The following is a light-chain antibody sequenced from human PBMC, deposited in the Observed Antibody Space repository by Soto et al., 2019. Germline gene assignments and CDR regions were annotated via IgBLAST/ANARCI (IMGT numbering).Light chain of an antibody. CDR1: QGIRND. CDR2: AIS. Sequence: IDITKWPSSQHASVGDGVSFTRRASQGIRNDLGWYQRKPGEAPKLLMYAISHLQSGVPSRFSGSGSGTHFTLTISSLQPEDFATYYCLQDYHYPFPFGGGTKVDIK. V-gene: IGKV1-6*01. J-gene: IGKJ4*01. CDR3: LQDYHYPFP.